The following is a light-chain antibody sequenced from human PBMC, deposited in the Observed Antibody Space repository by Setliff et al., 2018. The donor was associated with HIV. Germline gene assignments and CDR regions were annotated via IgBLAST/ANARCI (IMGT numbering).Light chain of an antibody. CDR3: MSYLSTNSYV. J-gene: IGLJ1*01. CDR2: DVI. CDR1: SSDIGTYDR. Sequence: QSVLTQPASVSGTPGQSITISCTGSSSDIGTYDRVSWYQQRPDGGPRLIIYDVIHRPSGVPHRLSGSKSGNTASLTISGLQTEDEADYYCMSYLSTNSYVFGTGTKVTVL. V-gene: IGLV2-14*03.